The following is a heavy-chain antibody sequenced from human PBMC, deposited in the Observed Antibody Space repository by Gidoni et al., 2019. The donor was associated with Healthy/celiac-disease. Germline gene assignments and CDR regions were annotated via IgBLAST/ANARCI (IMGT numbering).Heavy chain of an antibody. CDR1: GGSISSYY. J-gene: IGHJ4*02. CDR2: IYYSGST. CDR3: ARARSSSWPPYFDY. Sequence: QVQLQESGPGLVKHLETLSFPCTGPGGSISSYYWSWIRQPPGKGLEWIGYIYYSGSTNYHHSLKIRVTISVDTSKNQFSLKRSSVTAADTAVYYCARARSSSWPPYFDYWGQGTLVTVSS. V-gene: IGHV4-59*13. D-gene: IGHD6-13*01.